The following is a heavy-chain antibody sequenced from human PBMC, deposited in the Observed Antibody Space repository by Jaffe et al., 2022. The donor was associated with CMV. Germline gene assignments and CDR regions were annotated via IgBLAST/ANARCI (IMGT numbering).Heavy chain of an antibody. D-gene: IGHD5-18*01. CDR1: GGSFSGYY. J-gene: IGHJ4*02. CDR2: INHSGST. CDR3: ARGLTWIQLWGYYFDY. V-gene: IGHV4-34*01. Sequence: QVQLQQWGAGLLKPSETLSLTCAVYGGSFSGYYWSWIRQPPGKGLEWIGEINHSGSTNYNPSLKSRVTISVDTSKNQFSLKLSSVTAADTAVYYCARGLTWIQLWGYYFDYWGQGTLVTVSS.